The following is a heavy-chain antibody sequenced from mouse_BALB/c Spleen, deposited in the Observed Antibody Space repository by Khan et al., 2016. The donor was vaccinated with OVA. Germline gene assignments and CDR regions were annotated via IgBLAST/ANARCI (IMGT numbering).Heavy chain of an antibody. CDR1: GYIFIDYN. J-gene: IGHJ3*01. CDR3: ARVWCSWFPY. Sequence: QVQLKESGTELARPGASVKLSCKASGYIFIDYNINWVKQRTGQGLEWIGEISPGSGNTYYNEKFKGKATLTADKSSSTAYMQLSSLTSEDSAVYFCARVWCSWFPYWGQGTLITVSA. D-gene: IGHD1-1*02. V-gene: IGHV1-77*01. CDR2: ISPGSGNT.